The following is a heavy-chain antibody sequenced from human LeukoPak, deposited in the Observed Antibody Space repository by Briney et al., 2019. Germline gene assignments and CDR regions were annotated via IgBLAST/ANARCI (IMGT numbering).Heavy chain of an antibody. D-gene: IGHD3-10*01. CDR3: ARALGPYGSGSSYYFDY. CDR1: GGSITSTTYY. J-gene: IGHJ4*02. CDR2: IYTSGIT. Sequence: SETLSLTCTVSGGSITSTTYYWSWIRQPAGKGPEWIGRIYTSGITAYNPSLESRVTMSVDTSKNQFSLKVHSATAADTAVYYCARALGPYGSGSSYYFDYWGQGTLLTVSS. V-gene: IGHV4-61*02.